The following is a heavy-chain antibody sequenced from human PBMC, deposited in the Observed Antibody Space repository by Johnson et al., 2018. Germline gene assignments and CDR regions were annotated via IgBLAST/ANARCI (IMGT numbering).Heavy chain of an antibody. CDR2: IWSDGSNK. CDR3: ARGQGAGGWNNGYFQH. V-gene: IGHV3-33*01. Sequence: QVQLVESGGGVVQPGRSLRLSCGASGFTFSSYAMHWVRQAPAKGLEWMAVIWSDGSNKYYANTVEGRFTISRDNSMNTLFLKMDSLGDEDTGVYYCARGQGAGGWNNGYFQHWGQGTLVTVSS. J-gene: IGHJ1*01. D-gene: IGHD6-19*01. CDR1: GFTFSSYA.